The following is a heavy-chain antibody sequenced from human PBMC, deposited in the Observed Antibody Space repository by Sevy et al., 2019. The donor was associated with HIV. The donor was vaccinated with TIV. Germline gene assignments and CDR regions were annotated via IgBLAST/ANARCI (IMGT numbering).Heavy chain of an antibody. CDR3: AASVAGSVLDY. D-gene: IGHD6-19*01. Sequence: SETLSLTCTVSGGSISSGSYYRSWIRQTAGKGLEWIGRIYASGSTNYNPSLKSRVTMSVDTSKNQFSLKLSSVTAADTAVYYCAASVAGSVLDYWGQGTLVTVSS. CDR1: GGSISSGSYY. J-gene: IGHJ4*02. V-gene: IGHV4-61*02. CDR2: IYASGST.